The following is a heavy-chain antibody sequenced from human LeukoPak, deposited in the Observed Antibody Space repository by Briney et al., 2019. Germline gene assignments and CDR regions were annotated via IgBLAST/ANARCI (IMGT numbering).Heavy chain of an antibody. D-gene: IGHD3-3*01. J-gene: IGHJ4*02. CDR2: INHSGST. Sequence: SETLSLTCAVYGGSFSGYYWSWIREPTGKGLEWIGEINHSGSTNYNPSLKSRVTMSVDRSKNQFSLKVSSVTAADTAVYYCARGDFHESDSWGQGTLVTVSS. CDR1: GGSFSGYY. V-gene: IGHV4-34*01. CDR3: ARGDFHESDS.